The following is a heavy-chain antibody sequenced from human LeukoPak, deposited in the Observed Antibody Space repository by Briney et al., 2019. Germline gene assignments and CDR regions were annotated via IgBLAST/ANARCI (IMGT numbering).Heavy chain of an antibody. V-gene: IGHV3-66*01. CDR2: LYSDGTT. Sequence: GGSLRLSCVASGFTVSTNYMNWVRQAPGKGLEWVSALYSDGTTYYGDSVKDRFTISSDNSKNTVYLQMNRLRAGDTAAYYCARSSSEASIFLSWGQGTLVTVSS. CDR1: GFTVSTNY. D-gene: IGHD3-3*01. CDR3: ARSSSEASIFLS. J-gene: IGHJ1*01.